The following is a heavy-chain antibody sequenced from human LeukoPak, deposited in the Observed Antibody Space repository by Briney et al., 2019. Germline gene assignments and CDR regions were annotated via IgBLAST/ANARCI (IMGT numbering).Heavy chain of an antibody. D-gene: IGHD3-22*01. CDR1: GISFRNYA. CDR2: LRGNDET. CDR3: AKRGVVIRVILVGFHKEAYYFDS. V-gene: IGHV3-23*01. Sequence: GGSLRLSCAASGISFRNYAMSWVRHAPARGPEWGSSLRGNDETFYAGSVKARLTISRDNSKNTRYLQMNSLRAEDTAVYFCAKRGVVIRVILVGFHKEAYYFDSWGQGALVTVSS. J-gene: IGHJ4*02.